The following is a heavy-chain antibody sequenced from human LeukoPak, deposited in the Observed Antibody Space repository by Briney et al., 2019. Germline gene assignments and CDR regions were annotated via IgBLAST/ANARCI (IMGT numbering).Heavy chain of an antibody. CDR1: GFTFKDYW. D-gene: IGHD5-12*01. Sequence: PGGSLRLSCATSGFTFKDYWMTWVRQAPGKGLEWVANIKKDGGDKYYVDSVKGRFTISRDNAKNSLYLQMNSLRAEDTAVYYCARDHSGYDYHYWGQGTLVTVSS. J-gene: IGHJ4*02. V-gene: IGHV3-7*01. CDR2: IKKDGGDK. CDR3: ARDHSGYDYHY.